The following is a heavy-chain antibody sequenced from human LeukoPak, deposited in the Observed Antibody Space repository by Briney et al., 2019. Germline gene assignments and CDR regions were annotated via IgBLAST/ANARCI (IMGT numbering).Heavy chain of an antibody. D-gene: IGHD5-18*01. CDR2: INHSGST. V-gene: IGHV4-34*01. Sequence: SETLSLTCAVYGGSFSGYYWSWIRQPSGKGLEWIGEINHSGSTNYNPSLKSRVTISVDTSKNQFSLKLSSVTAADTAVYYCARGRYSYGDNWFDPWGQGTLVTVSS. J-gene: IGHJ5*02. CDR3: ARGRYSYGDNWFDP. CDR1: GGSFSGYY.